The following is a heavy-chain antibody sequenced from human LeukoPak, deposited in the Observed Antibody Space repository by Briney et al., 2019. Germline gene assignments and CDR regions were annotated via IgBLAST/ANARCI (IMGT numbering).Heavy chain of an antibody. CDR3: ARDPIGAVRVDY. D-gene: IGHD3-16*01. J-gene: IGHJ4*02. CDR2: INPNSGGT. Sequence: GASVKVSCKASGYTFTGYYMHWVRQAPGQGLEWMGWINPNSGGTNYAQKFQGRVTMTRDTSISTAYMELRSLRSDDTAVYYCARDPIGAVRVDYWGQGTLVTVFS. V-gene: IGHV1-2*02. CDR1: GYTFTGYY.